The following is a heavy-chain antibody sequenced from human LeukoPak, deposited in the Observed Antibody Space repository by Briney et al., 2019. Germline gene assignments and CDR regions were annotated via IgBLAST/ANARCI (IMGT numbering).Heavy chain of an antibody. V-gene: IGHV3-23*01. D-gene: IGHD7-27*01. CDR3: VMDPNWGTHS. Sequence: GGSLRLSCAASGFTFSTYTMYWVRHPPGKRLEWVSIIGSSGGGIHYADSVKGRSTISRDNSKNALYLQMNSLRVEDTAVYYCVMDPNWGTHSWGQGVLVTVSS. CDR1: GFTFSTYT. CDR2: IGSSGGGI. J-gene: IGHJ4*02.